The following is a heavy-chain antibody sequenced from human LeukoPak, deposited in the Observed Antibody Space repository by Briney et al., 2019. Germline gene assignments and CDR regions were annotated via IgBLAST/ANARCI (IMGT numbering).Heavy chain of an antibody. D-gene: IGHD3-22*01. CDR2: IFHSGNT. J-gene: IGHJ4*02. CDR1: GDSITTPYY. V-gene: IGHV4-38-2*02. CDR3: ARPGESSGYMWFY. Sequence: SETLSLTCTVSGDSITTPYYWGWIRQSPGKGLEWIGSIFHSGNTYYSPSLESRVTISIDTSKNQFSLRLNSVTAADTAVYYCARPGESSGYMWFYWGQGTLVTVSS.